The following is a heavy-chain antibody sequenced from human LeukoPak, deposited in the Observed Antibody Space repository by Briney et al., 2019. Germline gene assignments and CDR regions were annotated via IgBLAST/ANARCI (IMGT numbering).Heavy chain of an antibody. CDR2: IYYSGST. D-gene: IGHD2-15*01. CDR1: GGSISSRSYY. Sequence: SETLSLTCIVSGGSISSRSYYWGWIRQPPGKGLEWIGSIYYSGSTYYNPSLKSRVTISVDTSKNQFSLKLSSVTAADTAVYYCARHDIEVVVAATRDRDAFDVWGQGTMVTVSS. CDR3: ARHDIEVVVAATRDRDAFDV. V-gene: IGHV4-39*01. J-gene: IGHJ3*01.